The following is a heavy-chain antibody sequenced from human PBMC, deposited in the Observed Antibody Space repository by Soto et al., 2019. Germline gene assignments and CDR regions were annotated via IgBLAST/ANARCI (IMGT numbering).Heavy chain of an antibody. D-gene: IGHD6-19*01. CDR3: ARVTATGWFVNGRDYFDS. CDR2: ISHAGVTI. Sequence: QVQLVESGGALVKPGGSLRLSCTASGFTFSNYYMTWIRQAPGKGLEWISDISHAGVTIDYADSVKGRFTISRDNAKNSLYLQMNSLTAEDTAVYYCARVTATGWFVNGRDYFDSWGQGTLVTVSS. J-gene: IGHJ4*02. V-gene: IGHV3-11*01. CDR1: GFTFSNYY.